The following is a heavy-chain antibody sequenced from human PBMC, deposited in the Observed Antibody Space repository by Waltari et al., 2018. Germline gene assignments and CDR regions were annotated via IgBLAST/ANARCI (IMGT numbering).Heavy chain of an antibody. J-gene: IGHJ4*02. Sequence: QVQLVQSGAEVKKPGASVKVSCKASGYTFSNYVIHWVRQAPGQRFEWMGWINAGNGNTKYSQKFQGRVTMTSDTSARTTYVELSSLRSEDTAVYHCARDVIRGYSYGLGYWGQGTLVTVSS. CDR2: INAGNGNT. D-gene: IGHD5-18*01. CDR1: GYTFSNYV. V-gene: IGHV1-3*01. CDR3: ARDVIRGYSYGLGY.